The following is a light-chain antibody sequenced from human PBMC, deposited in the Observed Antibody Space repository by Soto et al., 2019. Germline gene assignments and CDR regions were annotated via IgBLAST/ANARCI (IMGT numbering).Light chain of an antibody. CDR2: LAS. V-gene: IGKV1-16*01. CDR1: QCISSV. CDR3: QQYSSYPYT. Sequence: DIQMTQSPSSLSASVGDRVTITCRAIQCISSVLAWFQQKPGKAPKSLIYLASTLQSGVPSTFSGSGSGTHFTLTISSLQPEDFGTYYCQQYSSYPYTFGQGTKLEI. J-gene: IGKJ2*01.